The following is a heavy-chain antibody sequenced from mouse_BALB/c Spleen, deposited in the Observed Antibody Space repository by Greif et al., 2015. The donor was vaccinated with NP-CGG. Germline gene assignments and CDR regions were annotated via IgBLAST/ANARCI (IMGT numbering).Heavy chain of an antibody. Sequence: EVQRVESGGGLVQPGGSRKLSCAASGFTFSSFGMHWVRQAPEKGLEWVAYISSGSSTIYYADTVKGRFTISRDNPKHTLFLQMTSLRSEDTAMYYCARDGSSYHYYAMDYWGQGTSVTVSS. D-gene: IGHD1-1*01. J-gene: IGHJ4*01. V-gene: IGHV5-17*02. CDR2: ISSGSSTI. CDR3: ARDGSSYHYYAMDY. CDR1: GFTFSSFG.